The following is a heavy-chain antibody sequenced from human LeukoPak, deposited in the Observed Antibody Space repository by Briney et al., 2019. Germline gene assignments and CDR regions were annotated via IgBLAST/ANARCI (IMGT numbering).Heavy chain of an antibody. V-gene: IGHV4-59*01. CDR1: GGSISSYY. CDR2: IYYSGGT. Sequence: PSETLSLTCTVSGGSISSYYWSWIRQPPGKGPEWIGYIYYSGGTNYNPSLKSRVTISVDTSKNQFSLKLSSVTAADTAVYYCARDTADYYGMDVWGQGTTVTVSS. CDR3: ARDTADYYGMDV. J-gene: IGHJ6*02.